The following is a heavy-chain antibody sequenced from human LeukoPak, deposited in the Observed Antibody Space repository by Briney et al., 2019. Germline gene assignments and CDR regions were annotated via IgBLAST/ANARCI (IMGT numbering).Heavy chain of an antibody. V-gene: IGHV3-21*01. Sequence: GGSLRLSCAASGYTFSSFSINWVRQAPGKGLEWVSSISVRSNYIYYADSVRGRFSISRDDARNSLYLQMDSLRGDDTAVYYCARLRRNSDSSGYYYYYDYWGQGTLVTVSS. CDR2: ISVRSNYI. CDR3: ARLRRNSDSSGYYYYYDY. CDR1: GYTFSSFS. J-gene: IGHJ4*02. D-gene: IGHD3-22*01.